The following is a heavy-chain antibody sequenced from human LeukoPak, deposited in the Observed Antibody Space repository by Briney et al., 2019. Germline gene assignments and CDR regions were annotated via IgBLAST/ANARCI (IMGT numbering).Heavy chain of an antibody. CDR2: IHYSGTTT. D-gene: IGHD3-22*01. Sequence: SETLSLTCAVSGGSIISSPYYWGWIRQPPGKGLEWIGSIHYSGTTTYYSPSLKSRVTVSLDTSRNQFSLFLGSMSAADTAIYYCARSGDYLQTGFDPWGQGTLVTVAS. CDR3: ARSGDYLQTGFDP. V-gene: IGHV4-39*07. J-gene: IGHJ5*02. CDR1: GGSIISSPYY.